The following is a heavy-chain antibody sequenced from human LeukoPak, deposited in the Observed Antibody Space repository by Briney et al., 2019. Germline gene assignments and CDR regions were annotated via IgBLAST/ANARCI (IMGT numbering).Heavy chain of an antibody. J-gene: IGHJ6*03. CDR1: GFTFSSYG. Sequence: GGSLRLSCAASGFTFSSYGMHWVRQAPGKGLEWVAVISYDGSNKYYADSVKGRFTTSRDNSKNTLYLQMNSLRAEDTVVYYCAKAGSGWSSYYYYYMDVWGKGTTVTVSS. CDR3: AKAGSGWSSYYYYYMDV. V-gene: IGHV3-30*18. CDR2: ISYDGSNK. D-gene: IGHD6-19*01.